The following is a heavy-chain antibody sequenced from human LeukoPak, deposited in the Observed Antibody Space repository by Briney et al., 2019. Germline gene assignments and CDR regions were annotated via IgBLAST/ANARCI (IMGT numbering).Heavy chain of an antibody. V-gene: IGHV1-8*01. CDR1: GYTFTSYD. CDR3: ATGSFQWAFDY. D-gene: IGHD1-26*01. J-gene: IGHJ4*02. Sequence: GASVKVSCKASGYTFTSYDINWVRQATGQGLEWMGWMNPNSGNAGYAQKFQGRIAMTRNTSISTAYMELSSLRSEDTAVYYCATGSFQWAFDYWGQGTLVTVSS. CDR2: MNPNSGNA.